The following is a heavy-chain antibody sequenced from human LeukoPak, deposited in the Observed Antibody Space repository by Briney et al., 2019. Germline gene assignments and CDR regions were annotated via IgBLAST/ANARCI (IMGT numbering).Heavy chain of an antibody. D-gene: IGHD2-8*02. CDR2: IHGSDAVY. J-gene: IGHJ2*01. CDR1: GFTFSPYE. V-gene: IGHV3-48*03. CDR3: ARLSLDCPGGACHSWYFDL. Sequence: GGSLRLSRAASGFTFSPYEMYWVRQAPGKGLERISYIHGSDAVYYYADSVKGRLTISRDNAKNSVTLQMNNLRAEDTATYYCARLSLDCPGGACHSWYFDLWGRGTLVTVTS.